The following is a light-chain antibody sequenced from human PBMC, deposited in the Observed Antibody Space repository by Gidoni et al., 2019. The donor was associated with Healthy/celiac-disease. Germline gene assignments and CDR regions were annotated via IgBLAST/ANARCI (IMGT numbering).Light chain of an antibody. J-gene: IGKJ1*01. CDR3: QQYYSYHPWT. CDR1: QGISSY. Sequence: AIRMTQSPSSFSASTGDRVTITCRASQGISSYLAWYQQKPGKAPKLLIYAASTLQSGVPSRFSGSGSGTDFTLTISCLQPEDFATYYCQQYYSYHPWTFXQXTKVEIK. CDR2: AAS. V-gene: IGKV1-8*01.